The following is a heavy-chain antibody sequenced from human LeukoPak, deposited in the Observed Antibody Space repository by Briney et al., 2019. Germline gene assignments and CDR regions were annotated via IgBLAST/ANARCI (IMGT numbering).Heavy chain of an antibody. CDR1: GFTFSSYG. CDR3: ARDTTVTPNYYYYYGVDV. Sequence: GGSLRLSCAASGFTFSSYGMHRVRQAPGKGLEWVAVIWYDGSNKYYADSVKGRFTISRDNSKNKLYLQMNSLRAEDTAVYYCARDTTVTPNYYYYYGVDVWGQGTTVTVSS. J-gene: IGHJ6*02. CDR2: IWYDGSNK. V-gene: IGHV3-33*01. D-gene: IGHD4-17*01.